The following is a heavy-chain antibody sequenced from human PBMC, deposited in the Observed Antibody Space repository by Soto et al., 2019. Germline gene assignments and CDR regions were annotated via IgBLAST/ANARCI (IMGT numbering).Heavy chain of an antibody. V-gene: IGHV4-31*03. D-gene: IGHD2-15*01. CDR3: ARDRNRKVCSGGSGYSGYYYYYYRMYV. Sequence: LSLTCTVSGGSISSGGYYWSWIRQHPGKGLEWIGYIYYSGSTYYNPSLKSRVTISVDTSKNQFSLKLSSVTAADTAVYYCARDRNRKVCSGGSGYSGYYYYYYRMYVWGQGTTVTVSS. CDR2: IYYSGST. J-gene: IGHJ6*02. CDR1: GGSISSGGYY.